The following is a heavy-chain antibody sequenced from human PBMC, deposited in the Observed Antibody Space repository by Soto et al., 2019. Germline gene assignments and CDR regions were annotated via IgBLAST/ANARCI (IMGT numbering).Heavy chain of an antibody. J-gene: IGHJ6*02. CDR2: IYYSGST. Sequence: SETLSLTCTVSGGSISSYYWSWIRQPPGKGPEWIGYIYYSGSTNYKPSLKSRVIISVDTSKNQFSLKLTSVTAADTAVYYCARGGYGRMDVWGQGTTVTVSS. D-gene: IGHD5-18*01. CDR3: ARGGYGRMDV. CDR1: GGSISSYY. V-gene: IGHV4-59*01.